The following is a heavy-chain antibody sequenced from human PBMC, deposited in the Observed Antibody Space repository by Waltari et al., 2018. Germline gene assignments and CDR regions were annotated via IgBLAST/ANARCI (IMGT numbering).Heavy chain of an antibody. CDR2: IGTAGDT. CDR3: ARAKGSGWEEPFDY. D-gene: IGHD6-19*01. Sequence: EVQLVESGGGLVQPGGSLRLSCAASGFTFSSYDMHWVRQATGKGLEWVSAIGTAGDTYYPGSGKGRFTISRENAKNSLYLQMNSLRAGDTAVYYCARAKGSGWEEPFDYWGQGTLVTVSS. V-gene: IGHV3-13*01. J-gene: IGHJ4*02. CDR1: GFTFSSYD.